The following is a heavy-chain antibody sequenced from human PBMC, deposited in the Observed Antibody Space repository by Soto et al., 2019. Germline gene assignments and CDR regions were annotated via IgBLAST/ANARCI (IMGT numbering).Heavy chain of an antibody. CDR1: GGSISSYY. V-gene: IGHV4-59*01. Sequence: PSETLSLTCTVSGGSISSYYWSWIRQPPGKGLDGIGYICYSGSTNYNPSLKSRVTIGVDTSKNQFSLRLSSVTAADTAVYYCARDCTYSSSWYKVAWFDPWGQGTLVTVSS. CDR2: ICYSGST. D-gene: IGHD6-13*01. CDR3: ARDCTYSSSWYKVAWFDP. J-gene: IGHJ5*02.